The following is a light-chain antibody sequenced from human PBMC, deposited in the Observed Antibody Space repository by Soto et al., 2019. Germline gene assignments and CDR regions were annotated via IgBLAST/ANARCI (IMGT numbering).Light chain of an antibody. CDR1: SSDVGSYNL. V-gene: IGLV2-23*01. CDR2: EGS. Sequence: QSALTQPASVSGSPGQSITISCTGTSSDVGSYNLVSWYQQHPGKAPKLMIYEGSKRPSGVSNRFSGSKSGNTASLTISGLPAEDEADYYCCAYAGSSTFYVFVTGTKVTVL. CDR3: CAYAGSSTFYV. J-gene: IGLJ1*01.